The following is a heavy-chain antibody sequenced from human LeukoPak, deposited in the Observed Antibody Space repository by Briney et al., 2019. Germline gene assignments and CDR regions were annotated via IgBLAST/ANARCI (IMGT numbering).Heavy chain of an antibody. V-gene: IGHV3-53*01. D-gene: IGHD1-7*01. Sequence: GGSLRLSCAASGFTVSSNYMSWVRQAPGKGLEWVSVIYSGGNTYYADSVKGRFTISRDNSKNTLYLQMNSLRAEDTAVYYCAVTGITGTVDYWGQGTLVTVSS. CDR2: IYSGGNT. CDR1: GFTVSSNY. CDR3: AVTGITGTVDY. J-gene: IGHJ4*02.